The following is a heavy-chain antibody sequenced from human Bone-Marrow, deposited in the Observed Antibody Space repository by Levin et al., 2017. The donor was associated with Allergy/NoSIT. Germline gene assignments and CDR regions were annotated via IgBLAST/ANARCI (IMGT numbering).Heavy chain of an antibody. CDR2: ISYSGST. CDR1: GGSVSSGSYY. J-gene: IGHJ4*02. Sequence: SETLSLTCTVSGGSVSSGSYYWNWIRQPPGKGLEWIGYISYSGSTNYNPSLKSRVTISIDTSKNQSSLKLSSVTAADTAVYYCARWTYDSGRSVDYWGQGILVTVSS. D-gene: IGHD3-10*01. V-gene: IGHV4-61*01. CDR3: ARWTYDSGRSVDY.